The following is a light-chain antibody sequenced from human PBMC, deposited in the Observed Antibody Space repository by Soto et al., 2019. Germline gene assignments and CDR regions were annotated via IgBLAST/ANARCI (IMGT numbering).Light chain of an antibody. Sequence: QSVMTQPPSASGSLGPGVTISCSGSSSNIGKNYVFWYQHLPGTAPKLLLYRNNQWPSGVPARFSGSKSGTSASLAISRLRSEDEADYYCAAWDDNLSALRFGGGTKVTVL. V-gene: IGLV1-47*01. CDR1: SSNIGKNY. J-gene: IGLJ2*01. CDR2: RNN. CDR3: AAWDDNLSALR.